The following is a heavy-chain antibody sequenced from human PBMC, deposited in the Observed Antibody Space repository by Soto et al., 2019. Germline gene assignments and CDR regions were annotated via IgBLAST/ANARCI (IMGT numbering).Heavy chain of an antibody. CDR1: GGSISSYY. CDR3: ARSRPDYDLLAQNWFDP. J-gene: IGHJ5*02. CDR2: IYYSGST. D-gene: IGHD3-9*01. V-gene: IGHV4-59*01. Sequence: SETLSLTCTVSGGSISSYYWSWIRQPPGKGLEWIGYIYYSGSTNYNPSLKSRVTISVDTSKNQFSLKLSSVTAADTAVYYCARSRPDYDLLAQNWFDPWXQGTLVTVSS.